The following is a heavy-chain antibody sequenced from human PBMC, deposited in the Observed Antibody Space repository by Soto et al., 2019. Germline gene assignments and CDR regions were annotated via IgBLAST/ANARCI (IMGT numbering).Heavy chain of an antibody. V-gene: IGHV4-34*01. J-gene: IGHJ5*02. CDR2: IKRIGSA. Sequence: QVQLQQWGDGLLKPSETLSLTCAVYGGAFRSYHWNWIRQSPGKCLEWSGDIKRIGSANYNPSLKAGVTMSVDSSNNQFYLRLTSVTAADAAMYYCARGGVDMIRGITGKRTWLGPWGQGTLVIVSP. CDR3: ARGGVDMIRGITGKRTWLGP. CDR1: GGAFRSYH. D-gene: IGHD3-10*01.